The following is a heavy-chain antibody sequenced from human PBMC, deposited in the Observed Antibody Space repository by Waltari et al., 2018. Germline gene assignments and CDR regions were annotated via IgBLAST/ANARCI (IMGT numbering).Heavy chain of an antibody. CDR1: GGPISSSSYY. CDR2: IDYSGST. J-gene: IGHJ5*02. D-gene: IGHD6-13*01. Sequence: QLQLQESGPGLVKPSETLSLTCTVSGGPISSSSYYWGWIRQPPGKGLEWIGGIDYSGSTYANPALEGRFTISVDTSKNQFSLKLSSVPAADTAVYYCASGPVTAAAGFDWFDPWGQGTLVTVSS. CDR3: ASGPVTAAAGFDWFDP. V-gene: IGHV4-39*07.